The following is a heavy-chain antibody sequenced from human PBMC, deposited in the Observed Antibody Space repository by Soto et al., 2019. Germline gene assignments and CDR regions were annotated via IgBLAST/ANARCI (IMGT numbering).Heavy chain of an antibody. CDR2: ISSDSSYI. CDR1: GFTFSSYN. J-gene: IGHJ3*02. V-gene: IGHV3-48*01. D-gene: IGHD3-22*01. CDR3: ARVYRAYYLDASDI. Sequence: EVQLVESGGDLVQPGGSLRLSCAASGFTFSSYNMNWVRQAPGKGLEWVSYISSDSSYIYYTDSVKGRFTISRDNAKNSLYLQMNRLRAEDTAVYYCARVYRAYYLDASDIWGQGTMVTVS.